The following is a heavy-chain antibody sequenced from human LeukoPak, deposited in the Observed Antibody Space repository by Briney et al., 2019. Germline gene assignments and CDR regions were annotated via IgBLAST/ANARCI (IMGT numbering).Heavy chain of an antibody. CDR2: ISGSGGST. Sequence: PGGSLRLSCAASGFTFSSYAMSWVRQAPGKGLEWVSAISGSGGSTYYADSVKGRFTISRDNSKNTLYLQMNSLRAEDTAVYYCAKEIHIAVAGMGIFDYWGQGTLVTVSS. D-gene: IGHD6-19*01. CDR3: AKEIHIAVAGMGIFDY. V-gene: IGHV3-23*01. J-gene: IGHJ4*02. CDR1: GFTFSSYA.